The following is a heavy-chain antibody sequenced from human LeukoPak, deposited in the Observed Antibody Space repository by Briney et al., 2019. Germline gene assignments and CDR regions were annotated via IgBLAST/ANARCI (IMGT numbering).Heavy chain of an antibody. CDR1: GFTFSSYS. CDR3: ARSKWSSTNLMPPYFDY. J-gene: IGHJ4*02. CDR2: ISSSSSYI. D-gene: IGHD2-2*01. V-gene: IGHV3-21*01. Sequence: PGGSLRLSCAASGFTFSSYSMNWVRQAPGKGLEWVSSISSSSSYIYYAGSVKGRFTISRDNAKNSLYLQMNSLRAEDTAVYYCARSKWSSTNLMPPYFDYWGQGTLVTVSS.